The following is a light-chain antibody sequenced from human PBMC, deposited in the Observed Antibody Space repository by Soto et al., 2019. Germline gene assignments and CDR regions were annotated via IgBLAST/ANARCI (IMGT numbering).Light chain of an antibody. J-gene: IGKJ4*01. CDR1: ESISSW. CDR3: QQYNVYSLT. V-gene: IGKV1-5*03. CDR2: KAS. Sequence: DIQMSQSPSTLSASVGDRVTIACRASESISSWLAWYQQKPGKAPRLLIYKASSLESGVPSRFSGSGSGTEFTLTISSLQPDDLATYYCQQYNVYSLTFGGGTKVEIK.